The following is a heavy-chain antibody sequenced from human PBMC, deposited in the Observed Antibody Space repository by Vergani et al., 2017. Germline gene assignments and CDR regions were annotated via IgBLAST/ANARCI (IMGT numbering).Heavy chain of an antibody. D-gene: IGHD4-17*01. CDR2: INPNSGGT. J-gene: IGHJ5*02. V-gene: IGHV1-2*02. CDR3: ARGQPYGGWFDP. Sequence: QVQLVQSGAEVKKPGASVKVSCKASGYTFTDYYIHWVRHAPGQRLEWMGWINPNSGGTEYAQKFQSRVTMTWDTSTTTAYVDLSSLRSDDTAVYYCARGQPYGGWFDPWGQGTLVTVSS. CDR1: GYTFTDYY.